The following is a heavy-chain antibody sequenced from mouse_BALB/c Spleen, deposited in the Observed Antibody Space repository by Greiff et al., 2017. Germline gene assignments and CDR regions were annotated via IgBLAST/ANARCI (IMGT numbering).Heavy chain of an antibody. J-gene: IGHJ1*01. CDR1: EYELPSHD. D-gene: IGHD1-1*01. V-gene: IGHV5-2*01. Sequence: EVQVEESGGGLVQPGESLKLSCESTEYELPSHDMSWVSKTPEKRLELVAAINSDGGSTYYPDSMERRFIIARDNTKKTLYLQLSSLRSEDAALYYSARHDLRGGYFDVWGAGTTVTVSS. CDR3: ARHDLRGGYFDV. CDR2: INSDGGST.